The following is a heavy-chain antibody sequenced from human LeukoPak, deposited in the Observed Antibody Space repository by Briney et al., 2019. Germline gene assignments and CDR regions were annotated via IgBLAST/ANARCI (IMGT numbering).Heavy chain of an antibody. Sequence: SETLSLTCTVSGGSISSYYWSWIRQPPGKGLEWIGYTYTSGSTNYNPSLKSRVTISVDTSKNQFSLKLSSVTAADTAVYYCARRRNWFDPWGQGTLVTVSS. CDR3: ARRRNWFDP. CDR1: GGSISSYY. CDR2: TYTSGST. V-gene: IGHV4-4*09. J-gene: IGHJ5*02.